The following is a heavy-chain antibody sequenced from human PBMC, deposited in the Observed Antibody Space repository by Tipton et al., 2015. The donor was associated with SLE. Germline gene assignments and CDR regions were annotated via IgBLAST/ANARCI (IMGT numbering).Heavy chain of an antibody. D-gene: IGHD2-2*01. Sequence: TLSLTCTVSGASISSHYWNWIRQPPGKGLEWIGNIYNNGNTNYNLSLKSRVTISVDTSRNQFFLKLSSVTAADTALYYCARAKRSSTTWGYWFDPWGRGTLATVSS. J-gene: IGHJ5*02. CDR2: IYNNGNT. CDR3: ARAKRSSTTWGYWFDP. CDR1: GASISSHY. V-gene: IGHV4-59*11.